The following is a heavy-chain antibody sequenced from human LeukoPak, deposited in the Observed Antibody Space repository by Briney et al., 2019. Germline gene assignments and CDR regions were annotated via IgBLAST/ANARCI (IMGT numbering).Heavy chain of an antibody. V-gene: IGHV3-11*01. J-gene: IGHJ3*02. D-gene: IGHD5-18*01. CDR1: VSYFRDYY. CDR2: ISESSQKI. Sequence: GGSLRLSCAASVSYFRDYYMNWVRQAPGKGLEWISYISESSQKIHYADSVKGRFTISRDNANNSLYLQMNSLRAEDTALYYCASGYIFGVDRGAFENWGQGTMVTVSS. CDR3: ASGYIFGVDRGAFEN.